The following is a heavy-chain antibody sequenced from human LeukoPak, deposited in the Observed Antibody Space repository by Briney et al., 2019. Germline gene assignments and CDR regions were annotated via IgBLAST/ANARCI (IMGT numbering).Heavy chain of an antibody. CDR3: AREETVTGAFDI. CDR2: IYYSGSI. V-gene: IGHV4-59*11. D-gene: IGHD4-17*01. J-gene: IGHJ3*02. CDR1: GGSISSHY. Sequence: SETLSLTCTVSGGSISSHYWSWIRQPPGKGLEWVGYIYYSGSINYNPSLKSRVTISVDTSKNRFSLKLSSVTAADTAVYYCAREETVTGAFDIWGQGTMVTVSS.